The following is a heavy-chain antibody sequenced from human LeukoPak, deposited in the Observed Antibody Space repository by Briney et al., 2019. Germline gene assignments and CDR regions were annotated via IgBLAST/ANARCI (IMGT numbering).Heavy chain of an antibody. Sequence: SGGSLRLSCAASGFTFSSYSMNWVRQAPGKGLEWVSSISSSSSYIYYADSVKRRFTISRDNAKNSLYLQMNSLRAEDTAVYYCARYCSGGSCYLYGMDAWGQGATVTVSS. J-gene: IGHJ6*02. D-gene: IGHD2-15*01. CDR3: ARYCSGGSCYLYGMDA. V-gene: IGHV3-21*01. CDR2: ISSSSSYI. CDR1: GFTFSSYS.